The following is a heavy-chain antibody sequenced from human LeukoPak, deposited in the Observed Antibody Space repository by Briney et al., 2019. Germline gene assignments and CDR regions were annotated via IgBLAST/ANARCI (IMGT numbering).Heavy chain of an antibody. CDR2: ISSSSSYI. Sequence: GGSLRLSCAASGFTFSSYSMNWVRQAPGKGLEWVSSISSSSSYIYYADSVKGRFTISRDNAKNSLSLQMNSLRAEDTAVYYCAREVVVPAALFDYWGQGTLVTVSS. V-gene: IGHV3-21*01. J-gene: IGHJ4*02. CDR3: AREVVVPAALFDY. D-gene: IGHD2-2*01. CDR1: GFTFSSYS.